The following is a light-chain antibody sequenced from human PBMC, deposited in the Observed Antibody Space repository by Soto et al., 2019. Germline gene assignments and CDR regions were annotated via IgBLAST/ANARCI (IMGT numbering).Light chain of an antibody. CDR3: QQSVSSPYT. CDR1: QSVSSSY. CDR2: GVS. V-gene: IGKV3-20*01. Sequence: EIVLTQSPGTLSLSPGERATLSCRASQSVSSSYLAWYQQRPGQAPRLLIYGVSSRATGIPDRFSGTGSGTDFTLTISRLEPEDFAVYYCQQSVSSPYTFGQGTKLEIK. J-gene: IGKJ2*01.